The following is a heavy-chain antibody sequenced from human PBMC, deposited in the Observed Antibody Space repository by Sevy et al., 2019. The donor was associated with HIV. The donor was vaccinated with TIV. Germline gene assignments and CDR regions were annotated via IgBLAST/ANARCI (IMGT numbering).Heavy chain of an antibody. CDR2: INGRGGST. CDR1: GYSFSSYA. Sequence: GGSLRLSCVVSGYSFSSYAISWVRQAPGKGLEWVSTINGRGGSTYYADSVKGRFTISIANPTNTLFLQMINLRVDDTATYYCARPSARIAAAASAFYDNWGQGTLVTVSS. D-gene: IGHD6-13*01. V-gene: IGHV3-23*01. J-gene: IGHJ4*02. CDR3: ARPSARIAAAASAFYDN.